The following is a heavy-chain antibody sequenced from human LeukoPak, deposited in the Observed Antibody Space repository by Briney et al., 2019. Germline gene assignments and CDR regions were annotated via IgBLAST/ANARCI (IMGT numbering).Heavy chain of an antibody. CDR3: AKEDDSSGLGPFDY. CDR1: GFTFSSYG. Sequence: PGGSLRLSCAASGFTFSSYGVHWVRQAPGKGLEWVAFIRYDGSNKYYADSVKGRFTISRDNSKNTLYLQMNSLRAEDTAVYYCAKEDDSSGLGPFDYWGQGTLVTVSS. CDR2: IRYDGSNK. V-gene: IGHV3-30*02. J-gene: IGHJ4*02. D-gene: IGHD3-22*01.